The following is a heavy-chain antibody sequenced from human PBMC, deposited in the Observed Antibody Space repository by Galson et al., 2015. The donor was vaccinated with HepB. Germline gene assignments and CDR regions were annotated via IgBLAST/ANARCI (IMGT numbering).Heavy chain of an antibody. CDR3: ARERRGYCSGGSCTLSDP. D-gene: IGHD2-15*01. CDR2: ISSSSSTI. V-gene: IGHV3-48*02. Sequence: SLRLSCAASGFTFSSYSMNWVRQAPGKGLEWVSYISSSSSTIYYADSVKGRFTISRDNAKNSLYLQMNSLRDEDTAVYYCARERRGYCSGGSCTLSDPWGQGTLVTVSS. CDR1: GFTFSSYS. J-gene: IGHJ5*02.